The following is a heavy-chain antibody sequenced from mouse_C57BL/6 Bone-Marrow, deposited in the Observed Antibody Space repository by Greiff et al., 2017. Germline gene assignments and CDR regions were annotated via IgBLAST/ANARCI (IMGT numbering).Heavy chain of an antibody. D-gene: IGHD2-4*01. CDR1: GYTFTSYW. CDR3: TRSLIYYDWYFDV. Sequence: EVQGVESGTVLARPGASVKMTCKTSGYTFTSYWMHWVKQRPGQGLEWIGAIYPGNSDTSYNQKFKGKAKLTAVTSASTAYMELSSLTNEDSAVYYCTRSLIYYDWYFDVWGTGTTVTVSS. CDR2: IYPGNSDT. V-gene: IGHV1-5*01. J-gene: IGHJ1*03.